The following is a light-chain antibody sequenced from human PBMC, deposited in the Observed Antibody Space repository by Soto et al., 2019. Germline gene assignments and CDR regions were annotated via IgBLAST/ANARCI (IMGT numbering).Light chain of an antibody. Sequence: EIILKQSPGTLSLSPSERATLSCRASQSVSSSYLAWYQQKPGLAPRLXIYDASSRATGIPDRFSGSGSGTDFTLTISRLEPEDFAVYYCQQYGSSLITFGQVGLLEV. CDR2: DAS. CDR3: QQYGSSLIT. CDR1: QSVSSSY. J-gene: IGKJ5*01. V-gene: IGKV3D-20*01.